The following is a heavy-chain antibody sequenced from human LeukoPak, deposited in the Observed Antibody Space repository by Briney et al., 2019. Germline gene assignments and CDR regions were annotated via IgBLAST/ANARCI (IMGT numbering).Heavy chain of an antibody. CDR2: IYYSGST. D-gene: IGHD6-13*01. Sequence: SETLSLTCTVSGGSISRGAYYWSWIRQHPGKGLEWIGYIYYSGSTYYNPSLKSRVTISVDTSKNQFSLNLSSVTAADTALYYCARGWQPLGYFDYWGQGTLVTVSS. J-gene: IGHJ4*02. V-gene: IGHV4-31*03. CDR1: GGSISRGAYY. CDR3: ARGWQPLGYFDY.